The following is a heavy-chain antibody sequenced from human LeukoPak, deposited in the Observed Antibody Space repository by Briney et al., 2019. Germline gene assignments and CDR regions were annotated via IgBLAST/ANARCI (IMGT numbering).Heavy chain of an antibody. V-gene: IGHV3-23*01. CDR3: ARDDTSSGYDNFDY. CDR1: GFTFSSYA. J-gene: IGHJ4*02. Sequence: GGSLRLSCAASGFTFSSYAMSWVRQAPGKGLEWVSTISGSGGSTYYADSVKGRFTISRHNSKNTLYLQMNSLRAEDTAVYYCARDDTSSGYDNFDYWGQGTLVTVSS. D-gene: IGHD5-12*01. CDR2: ISGSGGST.